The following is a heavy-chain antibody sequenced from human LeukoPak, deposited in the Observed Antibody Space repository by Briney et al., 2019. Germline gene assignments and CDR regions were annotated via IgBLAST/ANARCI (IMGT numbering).Heavy chain of an antibody. CDR1: GGSISSGSHY. V-gene: IGHV4-61*02. D-gene: IGHD3-22*01. CDR2: IYTSGST. Sequence: PSQTLSLTCTVSGGSISSGSHYWSWIRQPAGKGLEWIGRIYTSGSTNYNPSLKSRVTISVDTSKNQFSLKLSSVTAADTAVYYCARATPFYYDSSGFLNQDYWGQGTLVTVSS. J-gene: IGHJ4*02. CDR3: ARATPFYYDSSGFLNQDY.